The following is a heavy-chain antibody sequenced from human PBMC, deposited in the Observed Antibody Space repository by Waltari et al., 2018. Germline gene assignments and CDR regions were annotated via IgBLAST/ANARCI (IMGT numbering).Heavy chain of an antibody. D-gene: IGHD3-22*01. J-gene: IGHJ4*02. CDR1: GFTFGNAW. Sequence: EVQLVESGGGLVKPGGSLRLSCAASGFTFGNAWLSWARHAPAEGLEWVGRIKSKTDGGTTDYAAPVKGRFTISRDDSKNTLYLQMNSLKTEDTAVYYCTTPDLYDSSGSYYFDYWGQGTLVTVSS. CDR2: IKSKTDGGTT. V-gene: IGHV3-15*01. CDR3: TTPDLYDSSGSYYFDY.